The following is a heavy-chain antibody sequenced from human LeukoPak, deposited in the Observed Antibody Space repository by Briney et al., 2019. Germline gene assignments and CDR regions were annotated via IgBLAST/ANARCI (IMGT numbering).Heavy chain of an antibody. CDR1: GYTFTSYD. CDR3: ARGPKSDTALDY. V-gene: IGHV1-8*01. D-gene: IGHD5-18*01. J-gene: IGHJ4*02. Sequence: ASVKVSCKASGYTFTSYDINWVRQATGQGLEWMAWMNPHSGNTGYAQKFQGRVTMTRNTSINTAYMELSSLRSEDTAVYYCARGPKSDTALDYWGQGTLVTVSS. CDR2: MNPHSGNT.